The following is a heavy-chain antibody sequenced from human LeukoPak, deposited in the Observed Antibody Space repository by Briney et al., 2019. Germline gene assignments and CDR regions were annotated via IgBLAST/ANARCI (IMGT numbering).Heavy chain of an antibody. Sequence: ASVKVSCKASGYTFTSHGISWVRQAPGQGLEWMGWISAYNGNTNYAQKLQGRVTMTTDTSTSTAYMELRSLRSDDTAVYYCASSRDYYYGSGSHPNDYWGQGTLVTVSS. CDR2: ISAYNGNT. D-gene: IGHD3-10*01. CDR3: ASSRDYYYGSGSHPNDY. J-gene: IGHJ4*02. CDR1: GYTFTSHG. V-gene: IGHV1-18*04.